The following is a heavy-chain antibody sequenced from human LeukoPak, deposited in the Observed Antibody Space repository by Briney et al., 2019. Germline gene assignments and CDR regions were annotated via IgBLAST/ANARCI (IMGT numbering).Heavy chain of an antibody. J-gene: IGHJ4*02. CDR1: GYTFSSYW. V-gene: IGHV5-51*01. CDR3: ARQNDFRLDY. Sequence: GESLRISCKGSGYTFSSYWIGWVRQLPGKGLEWMGIIYPGDSDTRYSPSLQGQVTISVDTSIGTAYLQWSSLKASDTAIYYCARQNDFRLDYWGQGTLVTVSS. CDR2: IYPGDSDT. D-gene: IGHD3-3*01.